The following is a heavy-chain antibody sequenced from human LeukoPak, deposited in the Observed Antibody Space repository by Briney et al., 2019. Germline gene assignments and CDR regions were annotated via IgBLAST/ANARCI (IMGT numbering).Heavy chain of an antibody. CDR2: IIPIFGTA. CDR3: ASGWYSSSSNWFDP. J-gene: IGHJ5*02. V-gene: IGHV1-69*01. Sequence: SVKVSCKASGGTFSSYAISWVRQAPGQGLEWMGGIIPIFGTANYAQKFQGRVTITADESTSTAYMELSSLTSEDTAMYYCASGWYSSSSNWFDPWGQGTLVTVSS. CDR1: GGTFSSYA. D-gene: IGHD6-13*01.